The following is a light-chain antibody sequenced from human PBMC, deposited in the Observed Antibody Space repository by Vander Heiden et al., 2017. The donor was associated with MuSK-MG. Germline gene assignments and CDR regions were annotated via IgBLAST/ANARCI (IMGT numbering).Light chain of an antibody. V-gene: IGKV6-21*01. CDR1: QSIGSS. Sequence: DIVLTKSPDFQSVTPNEKITITCRASQSIGSSLHWYQQKPDQSPKLLIKYASQSFSGVPSRFSGSGSGTDFTLTINSLEAEDAATYYCQQGSNLPWTFGQGTKVEIK. J-gene: IGKJ1*01. CDR3: QQGSNLPWT. CDR2: YAS.